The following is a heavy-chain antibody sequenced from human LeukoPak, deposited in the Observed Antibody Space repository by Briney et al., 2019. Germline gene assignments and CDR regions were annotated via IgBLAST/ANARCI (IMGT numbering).Heavy chain of an antibody. CDR3: ARVPPFGESYYYCYYMDV. CDR1: GGSISSHY. D-gene: IGHD3-10*01. CDR2: IYYSGST. J-gene: IGHJ6*03. V-gene: IGHV4-59*11. Sequence: SETLSLTCTVSGGSISSHYWSWIRQPPGKGLEWIGYIYYSGSTNYNPSLKSRVTISVDTSKNQFSLKLSSVTAADTAVYYCARVPPFGESYYYCYYMDVWGKGTTVTVSS.